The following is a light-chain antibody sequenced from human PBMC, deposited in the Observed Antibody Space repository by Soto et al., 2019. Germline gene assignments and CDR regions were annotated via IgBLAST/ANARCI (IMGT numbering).Light chain of an antibody. J-gene: IGKJ4*01. CDR1: QSISNY. V-gene: IGKV1-39*01. CDR3: QQSYSTPHP. CDR2: AAS. Sequence: DIQMTQSPSPLSASVGDRVTITCRASQSISNYLNWYQQKPGKAPKLLIYAASNLQSGVPSRFSGSGSGTDFTLTISSLQPHDFAAYYCQQSYSTPHPFGRG.